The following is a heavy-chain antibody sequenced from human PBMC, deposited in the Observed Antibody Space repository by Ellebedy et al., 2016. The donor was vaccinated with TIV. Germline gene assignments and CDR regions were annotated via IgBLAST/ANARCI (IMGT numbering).Heavy chain of an antibody. Sequence: SETLSLXXAVYGGSFSGYYWTWIRQPPGKGLEWIGEINHSGNSNYNPSFKSRVTISVDTSKNQFSLKLSSLTDVDTAFYYCARAPPTSGTLFYWGQGTLVTVSS. V-gene: IGHV4-34*01. CDR2: INHSGNS. CDR1: GGSFSGYY. D-gene: IGHD3-10*01. CDR3: ARAPPTSGTLFY. J-gene: IGHJ4*02.